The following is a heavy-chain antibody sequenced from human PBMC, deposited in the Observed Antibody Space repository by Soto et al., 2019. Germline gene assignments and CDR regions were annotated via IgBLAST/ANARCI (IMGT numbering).Heavy chain of an antibody. CDR2: IIPVLDIT. Sequence: SVKVSCKASGHTFNSYSINWVRQAPGQGLEWMGRIIPVLDITNLTRKFQGRVSLTADRSTYTTYMDLSSLRSEDTAVYYCTRGDSWGYYAPEIWGQGTTVTVSS. V-gene: IGHV1-69*02. J-gene: IGHJ6*02. D-gene: IGHD2-21*01. CDR1: GHTFNSYS. CDR3: TRGDSWGYYAPEI.